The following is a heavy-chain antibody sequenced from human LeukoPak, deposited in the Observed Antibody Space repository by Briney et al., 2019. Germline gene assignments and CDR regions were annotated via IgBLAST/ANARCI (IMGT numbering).Heavy chain of an antibody. CDR1: GGSISSSSYY. CDR3: ASRHYDILTGYYPWDHFDY. Sequence: SETLSLTCTVSGGSISSSSYYWGWIRQPPGKGLEWIGSIYYSGSTYYNPSLKSRVTISVDTSKNQFSLKLSSVTAADTAVYYCASRHYDILTGYYPWDHFDYWGQGTLVTVSS. CDR2: IYYSGST. J-gene: IGHJ4*02. D-gene: IGHD3-9*01. V-gene: IGHV4-39*01.